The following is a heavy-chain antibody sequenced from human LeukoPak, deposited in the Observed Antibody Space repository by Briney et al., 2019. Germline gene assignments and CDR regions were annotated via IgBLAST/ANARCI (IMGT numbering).Heavy chain of an antibody. D-gene: IGHD2-2*03. V-gene: IGHV4-39*07. CDR1: GGSISSSSYY. CDR2: IYYSGST. Sequence: PSETLSLTCTVSGGSISSSSYYWGWIRQPPGKGLEWIGSIYYSGSTYYNPSLKSRVTISVDTSKNQFSLKLSSVTAADTAVYYCARDRVDIVVVPAAENWFDPWGQGTLVTVSS. J-gene: IGHJ5*02. CDR3: ARDRVDIVVVPAAENWFDP.